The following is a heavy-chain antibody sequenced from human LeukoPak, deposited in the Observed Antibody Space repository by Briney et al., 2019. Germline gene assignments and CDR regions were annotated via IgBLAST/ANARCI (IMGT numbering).Heavy chain of an antibody. CDR1: GFTFSRSW. CDR3: AKVLSFDVVDY. CDR2: IKEDGSVK. Sequence: GGPLRLSCAASGFTFSRSWMSWVRQAPGKGLEWVANIKEDGSVKYYVGSVKGRFSISRDNAKTSLYLQMNSLRAEDTAIYYCAKVLSFDVVDYWGQGTLVTVSS. D-gene: IGHD2-15*01. J-gene: IGHJ4*02. V-gene: IGHV3-7*01.